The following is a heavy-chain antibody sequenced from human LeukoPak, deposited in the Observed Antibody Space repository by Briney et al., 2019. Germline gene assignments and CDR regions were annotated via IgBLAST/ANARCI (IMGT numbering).Heavy chain of an antibody. CDR3: ARDPTYGSGSYFPFDY. D-gene: IGHD3-10*01. V-gene: IGHV1-69*04. CDR1: GGTFSIYA. Sequence: SVKVSCKASGGTFSIYAIRWVRQAPGQGLEWMGRIISILGIANYARKFQGRVTITADKSTSTAYMELSSLRSEDTAVYYCARDPTYGSGSYFPFDYWGQGTLVTVSS. J-gene: IGHJ4*02. CDR2: IISILGIA.